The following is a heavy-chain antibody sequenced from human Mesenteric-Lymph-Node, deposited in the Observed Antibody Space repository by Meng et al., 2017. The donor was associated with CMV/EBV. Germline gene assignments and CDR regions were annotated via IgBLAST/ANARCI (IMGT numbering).Heavy chain of an antibody. CDR1: GVSVTSGAYH. D-gene: IGHD2/OR15-2a*01. CDR3: AKSRSSTPGIVDD. V-gene: IGHV4-61*08. Sequence: QGPVRESGPGLVTPSDTLSLTCFVSGVSVTSGAYHWSWIRQSPGKGLEWIGYIYGTGITIYNPSLKSRVTILLETSKNQFSLKLNSVTTADTAVYYCAKSRSSTPGIVDDWGQGTLVTVSS. CDR2: IYGTGIT. J-gene: IGHJ4*02.